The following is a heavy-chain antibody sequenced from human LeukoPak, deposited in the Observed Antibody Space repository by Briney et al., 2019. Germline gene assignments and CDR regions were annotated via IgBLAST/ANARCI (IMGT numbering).Heavy chain of an antibody. Sequence: GGSLRLSCAASGFTVSTSYMNWVRQAPGKGLEWVSVIYGGGSTYYADSVRGRFTISRDNSKNTLYLQMNSLRAEDTAVYYCATTGGYSSSWFFGYWGQGTLVTVSS. CDR3: ATTGGYSSSWFFGY. CDR2: IYGGGST. D-gene: IGHD6-13*01. J-gene: IGHJ4*02. V-gene: IGHV3-53*01. CDR1: GFTVSTSY.